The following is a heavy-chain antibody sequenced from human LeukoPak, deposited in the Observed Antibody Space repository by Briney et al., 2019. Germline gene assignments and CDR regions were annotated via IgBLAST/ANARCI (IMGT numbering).Heavy chain of an antibody. D-gene: IGHD5-12*01. CDR1: GYPISSSNW. J-gene: IGHJ6*03. CDR2: IYYRGST. V-gene: IGHV4-28*01. CDR3: AKFVAWNYECYMDV. Sequence: PSETLSLPCAVSGYPISSSNWRGWIRPPPGKRLEGSAYIYYRGSTYYNPSLKSRGTMSVDTSKNQFSLKLSAVAAVETAVYYCAKFVAWNYECYMDVWGEGTTVTVSS.